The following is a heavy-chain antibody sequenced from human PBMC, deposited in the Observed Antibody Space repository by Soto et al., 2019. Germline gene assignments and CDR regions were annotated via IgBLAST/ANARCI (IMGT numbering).Heavy chain of an antibody. J-gene: IGHJ6*02. CDR2: IVAGGSP. Sequence: LGLSSAASGFTFSSYSVIWVRQAPGKGLEWVSSIVAGGSPYYADSVKGRFTISRDNSKNTLFLQMDSLRPEDTAIYYCAKDGGYSHGLDYYYGMDVWGQGTTVTVSS. CDR3: AKDGGYSHGLDYYYGMDV. D-gene: IGHD5-18*01. V-gene: IGHV3-23*01. CDR1: GFTFSSYS.